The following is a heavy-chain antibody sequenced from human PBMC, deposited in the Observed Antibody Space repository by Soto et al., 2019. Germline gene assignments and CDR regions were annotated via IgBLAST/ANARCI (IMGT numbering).Heavy chain of an antibody. V-gene: IGHV1-69*02. CDR2: IIPILGIA. Sequence: SVKVSCKASGGTFSSYTISWVRQAPGQGLEWMGRIIPILGIANYAQKFQGRVTITADKSTSTAYMELSSLRSEDTAVYYCARTPVGTRYWFDPWGQGTLVTVSS. CDR3: ARTPVGTRYWFDP. D-gene: IGHD1-1*01. CDR1: GGTFSSYT. J-gene: IGHJ5*02.